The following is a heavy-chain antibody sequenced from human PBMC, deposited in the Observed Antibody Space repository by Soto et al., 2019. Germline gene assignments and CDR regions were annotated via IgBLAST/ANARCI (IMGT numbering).Heavy chain of an antibody. D-gene: IGHD3-3*01. CDR3: AGDGGFGYAMDV. J-gene: IGHJ6*02. Sequence: GGSLRLSCAVSGFTFSSYAMTWVRRAPGKRLEWVSAISADGGSAYYANSVKGRFTISRDNSKSTLFLQMNSLSAEDTAVYYCAGDGGFGYAMDVWGQGTTVTVSS. CDR1: GFTFSSYA. CDR2: ISADGGSA. V-gene: IGHV3-23*01.